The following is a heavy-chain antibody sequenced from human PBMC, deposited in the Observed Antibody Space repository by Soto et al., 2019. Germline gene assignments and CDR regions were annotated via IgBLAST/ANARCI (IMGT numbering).Heavy chain of an antibody. CDR1: GGSISSGGYS. J-gene: IGHJ4*02. V-gene: IGHV4-30-2*01. CDR3: ARGPALGR. Sequence: QLQLQESGSGLVKPSQTLSLTCAVSGGSISSGGYSWSWIRQPPGKGLEWIGYIYHSGSTNYNASSKTRVTVSVDMSTNHFSLKLSSGSAADTAVYYCARGPALGRWGQGTVVTVSS. CDR2: IYHSGST. D-gene: IGHD3-16*01.